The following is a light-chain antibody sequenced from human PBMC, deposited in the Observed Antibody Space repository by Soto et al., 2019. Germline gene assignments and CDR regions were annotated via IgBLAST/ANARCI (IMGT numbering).Light chain of an antibody. Sequence: DIQMTQSPSTLSASLGDRVTITCRASQSISRWLAWYQQKPGKAPKVLIYDASNLESGVPSRFSGSGSGTEFTLTISSLHPDDFAAYECQHYNSYSMYTFGQGTKLEI. CDR1: QSISRW. CDR2: DAS. V-gene: IGKV1-5*01. J-gene: IGKJ2*01. CDR3: QHYNSYSMYT.